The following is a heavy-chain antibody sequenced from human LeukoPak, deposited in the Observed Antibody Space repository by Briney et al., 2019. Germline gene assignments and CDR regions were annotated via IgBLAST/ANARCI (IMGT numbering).Heavy chain of an antibody. CDR2: IKQDGSVK. V-gene: IGHV3-7*01. CDR1: GFTLSSNW. CDR3: ARWGQTSGYYYVDN. Sequence: GGSLRLSCGAPGFTLSSNWMTWVLQAPGRGLEWVASIKQDGSVKYYVDSVKGRFTISRDNARNSLSLQMDSLGVEDTAVYFCARWGQTSGYYYVDNWGQGTLVTVSS. J-gene: IGHJ4*02. D-gene: IGHD5-12*01.